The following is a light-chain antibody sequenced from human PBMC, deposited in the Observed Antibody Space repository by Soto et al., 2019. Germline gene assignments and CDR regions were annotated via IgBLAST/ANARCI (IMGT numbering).Light chain of an antibody. CDR2: GAS. Sequence: EIGLNQSTTTPSVSPGGRATPSRRASQSVSSNLAWYQQKPSQAPRLLIFGASTRATGIPDRFSGSGSGTDFTLTISSLQSEDFAVYYCQQYNTWPLITFGPGTRLE. V-gene: IGKV3-15*01. CDR3: QQYNTWPLIT. CDR1: QSVSSN. J-gene: IGKJ5*01.